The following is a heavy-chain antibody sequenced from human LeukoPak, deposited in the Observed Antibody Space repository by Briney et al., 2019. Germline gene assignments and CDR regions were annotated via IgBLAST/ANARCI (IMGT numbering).Heavy chain of an antibody. CDR1: GGSVSGYY. D-gene: IGHD5/OR15-5a*01. CDR3: ARVVSATENNWFDP. CDR2: INQSGNT. Sequence: PSETLSLTCAVYGGSVSGYYWSWIRQSPGKGLEWIGEINQSGNTNYNPSLKSRITMSVDTSKNQFSLKLSSVTAADTAVYYCARVVSATENNWFDPWGQGTLVTVSS. V-gene: IGHV4-34*10. J-gene: IGHJ5*02.